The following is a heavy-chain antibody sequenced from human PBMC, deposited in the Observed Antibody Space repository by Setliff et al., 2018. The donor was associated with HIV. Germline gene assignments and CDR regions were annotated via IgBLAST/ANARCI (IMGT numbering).Heavy chain of an antibody. D-gene: IGHD3-10*01. CDR1: GGSFSGYY. Sequence: PSETLSLTCAVYGGSFSGYYWSWIRQPAGKGLQWIGRIYYVGWSKYNPSLEDRVTMSVDTSNNQFSLSLRSVTAADTAIYYCARSIHGGGSEPFDTWGQGILVTVSS. V-gene: IGHV4-59*10. CDR3: ARSIHGGGSEPFDT. J-gene: IGHJ5*02. CDR2: IYYVGWS.